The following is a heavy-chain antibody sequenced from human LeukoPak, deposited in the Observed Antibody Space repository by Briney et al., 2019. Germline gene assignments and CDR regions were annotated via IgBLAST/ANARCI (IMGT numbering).Heavy chain of an antibody. CDR1: GYSFTSYW. V-gene: IGHV5-51*01. Sequence: GESLKISCKGSGYSFTSYWIGWVRQMPGKGLEWMGIIYPGDSDTRYSPSFQGQVTISADKSISTAYLQWSSLKASDTAMYYCARRYSSSWYGYYFDYWGQGTPVTVSS. CDR3: ARRYSSSWYGYYFDY. J-gene: IGHJ4*02. CDR2: IYPGDSDT. D-gene: IGHD6-13*01.